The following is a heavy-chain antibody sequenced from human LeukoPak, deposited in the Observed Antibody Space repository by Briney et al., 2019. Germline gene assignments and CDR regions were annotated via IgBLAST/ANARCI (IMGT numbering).Heavy chain of an antibody. CDR3: ATGLTYYYGSGSQLGDY. Sequence: ASVKVSCKASGYTFTSYAMNWVRQAPGQGLEWMGWMSPNSGNTGYAQKFQGRVTMTRNTSISTAYMELSSLRSEDTAVYYCATGLTYYYGSGSQLGDYWGQGTLVTVSS. CDR1: GYTFTSYA. V-gene: IGHV1-8*02. J-gene: IGHJ4*02. CDR2: MSPNSGNT. D-gene: IGHD3-10*01.